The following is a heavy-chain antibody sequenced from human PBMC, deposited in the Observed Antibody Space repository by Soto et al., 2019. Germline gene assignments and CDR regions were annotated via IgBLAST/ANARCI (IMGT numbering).Heavy chain of an antibody. CDR2: IYYSGST. CDR1: GGSIRSSSYY. CDR3: ASWFGELLFAY. V-gene: IGHV4-39*01. D-gene: IGHD3-10*01. Sequence: PSETLSLTCTVSGGSIRSSSYYWGWIRQPPGKGLEWIGSIYYSGSTYYNPSLKSRVTISVDTSKNQFSLKLSSVTAADTVVYYCASWFGELLFAYWGQGTLVTVSS. J-gene: IGHJ4*02.